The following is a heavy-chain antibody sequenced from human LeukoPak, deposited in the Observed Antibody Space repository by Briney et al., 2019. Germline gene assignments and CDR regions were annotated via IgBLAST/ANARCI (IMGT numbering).Heavy chain of an antibody. CDR3: ASGSSSSYHFPFQH. CDR1: GFTFSSYA. D-gene: IGHD6-13*01. V-gene: IGHV3-23*01. Sequence: PGGSLRLSCAASGFTFSSYAMSWVRQAPGKGLEWVSAISGSGGSTYYADSVKGRFTISRDNSKNTLYLQMNSLRAEDTAVYYCASGSSSSYHFPFQHWRQGTLVTVSS. CDR2: ISGSGGST. J-gene: IGHJ1*01.